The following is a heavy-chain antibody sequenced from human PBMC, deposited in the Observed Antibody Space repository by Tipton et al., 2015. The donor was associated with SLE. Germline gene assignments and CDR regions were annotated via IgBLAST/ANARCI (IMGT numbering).Heavy chain of an antibody. Sequence: LRLSCAVSGGSISSYYWSWIRQPPGKGLEWIGYIYYSGSTNYNPSLKSRVTISVDTSKNQFSLKLSSVTAADTAVYYCARDLRGSGSYSHYYYGMDVWGQGTMVTVSS. CDR3: ARDLRGSGSYSHYYYGMDV. V-gene: IGHV4-59*01. D-gene: IGHD3-10*01. J-gene: IGHJ6*02. CDR2: IYYSGST. CDR1: GGSISSYY.